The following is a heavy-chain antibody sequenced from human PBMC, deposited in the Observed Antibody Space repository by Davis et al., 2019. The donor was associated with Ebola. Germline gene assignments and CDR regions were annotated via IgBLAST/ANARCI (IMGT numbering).Heavy chain of an antibody. Sequence: SGPTLVTPTETLTLTCTFSGFSLRTSGVGVSWIRQPPGKALEWLATIYWDDDTRHNPSLKSRLTITKDTSKNQVVLTMTNMDPLDTATYYCAHKAYGSLANWFGPWGQGTLVTVSS. J-gene: IGHJ5*02. CDR3: AHKAYGSLANWFGP. D-gene: IGHD4-17*01. CDR2: IYWDDDT. CDR1: GFSLRTSGVG. V-gene: IGHV2-5*02.